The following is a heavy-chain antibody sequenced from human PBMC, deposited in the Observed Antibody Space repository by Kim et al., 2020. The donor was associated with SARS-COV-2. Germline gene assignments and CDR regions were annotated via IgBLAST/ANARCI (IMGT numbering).Heavy chain of an antibody. Sequence: SETLSLTCTVSGGSISSGSYSWSWIRQPAGKGLEWIVRIYTSGSTNYNPSLKSRVTISVDTAKNQFSLKLSSVTAADTAVYYCARERVGRAPIVVVPAAMDYAYYGMDVWGQGTTVTVSS. CDR1: GGSISSGSYS. CDR3: ARERVGRAPIVVVPAAMDYAYYGMDV. CDR2: IYTSGST. V-gene: IGHV4-61*02. D-gene: IGHD2-2*01. J-gene: IGHJ6*02.